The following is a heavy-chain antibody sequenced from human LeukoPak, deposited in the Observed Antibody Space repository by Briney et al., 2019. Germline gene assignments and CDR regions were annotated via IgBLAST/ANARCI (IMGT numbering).Heavy chain of an antibody. CDR3: ARDSAVATYYGVDV. V-gene: IGHV3-7*01. CDR2: IQSDGTEE. D-gene: IGHD6-19*01. J-gene: IGHJ6*02. Sequence: GGSLRLSCAASGFSFRSYWMSWVRQAPGKGLEWVANIQSDGTEENYVDSVQGRFTISRDNAKTSLYLQMNSLRADDTAVYYCARDSAVATYYGVDVWGQGITVTVSS. CDR1: GFSFRSYW.